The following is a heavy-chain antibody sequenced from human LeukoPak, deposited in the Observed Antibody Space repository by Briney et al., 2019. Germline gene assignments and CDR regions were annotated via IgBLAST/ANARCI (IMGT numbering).Heavy chain of an antibody. V-gene: IGHV1-69*05. J-gene: IGHJ5*02. CDR2: IIPIFGTA. CDR3: ARDLAPHKQIWFDP. D-gene: IGHD1-26*01. CDR1: GGSFSSEA. Sequence: ASVKVSCKACGGSFSSEAISWVRQAPGQGLELMGRIIPIFGTANYAQKFQGRVTITTDESTSTAYMELSSLRSEDTAVYYCARDLAPHKQIWFDPWGQGTLVTVSS.